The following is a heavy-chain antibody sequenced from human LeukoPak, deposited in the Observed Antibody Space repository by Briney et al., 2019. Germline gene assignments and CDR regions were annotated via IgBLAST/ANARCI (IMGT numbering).Heavy chain of an antibody. D-gene: IGHD6-19*01. V-gene: IGHV4-30-4*01. CDR2: IYYSGST. CDR3: ARVSIDSSGWGFDY. CDR1: GGSISSGDYY. Sequence: SETLSLTCTVSGGSISSGDYYWSWIRQPPGKGLEWIGYIYYSGSTYYNPSLKSRVTISVDTSKDQFSLKLSSVTAADTAVYYCARVSIDSSGWGFDYWGQGTLVTVSS. J-gene: IGHJ4*02.